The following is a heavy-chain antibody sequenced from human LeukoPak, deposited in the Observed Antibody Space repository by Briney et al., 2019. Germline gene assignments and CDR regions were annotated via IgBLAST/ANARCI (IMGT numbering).Heavy chain of an antibody. CDR2: IKQDGSEK. D-gene: IGHD1-1*01. CDR1: GFTFSSYW. V-gene: IGHV3-7*01. CDR3: GKENARREKGCDY. Sequence: GGSLRLSCAASGFTFSSYWMSWVRQAPGKGLEWVANIKQDGSEKYYVDSVKGRFSISRDNAKNSLYLQMNSLRAEDTAVYYCGKENARREKGCDYWGQGTLVTVSS. J-gene: IGHJ4*02.